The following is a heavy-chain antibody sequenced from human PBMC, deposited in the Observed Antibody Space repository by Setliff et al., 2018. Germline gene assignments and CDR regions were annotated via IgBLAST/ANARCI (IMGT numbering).Heavy chain of an antibody. J-gene: IGHJ6*03. V-gene: IGHV4-61*09. CDR3: ARAISGWYSAHYYYMDV. D-gene: IGHD6-19*01. CDR1: GGSISSGSDY. CDR2: IYTSGIT. Sequence: SETLSLTCSVSGGSISSGSDYWTWIRQPAGKGLEWIGHIYTSGITNYNPSLKTRVSMSMDTSTNQLSLKLTSVTAADTAVYYCARAISGWYSAHYYYMDVWGEGTTVTVSS.